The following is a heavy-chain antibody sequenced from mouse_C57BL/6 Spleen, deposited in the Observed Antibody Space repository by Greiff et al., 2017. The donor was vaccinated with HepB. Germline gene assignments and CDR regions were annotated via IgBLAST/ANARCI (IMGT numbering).Heavy chain of an antibody. V-gene: IGHV2-5*01. Sequence: QVQLKESGPGLVQPSQSLSITCTVSGFSLTSYGVHWVRQSPGKGLEWLGVIWRGGSTDYNAAFMSRLSITKDNSKSQVFFKMNSLQADDTAIYYCANLITTVGYAMDYWGQGTSVTVSS. CDR2: IWRGGST. CDR3: ANLITTVGYAMDY. D-gene: IGHD1-1*01. J-gene: IGHJ4*01. CDR1: GFSLTSYG.